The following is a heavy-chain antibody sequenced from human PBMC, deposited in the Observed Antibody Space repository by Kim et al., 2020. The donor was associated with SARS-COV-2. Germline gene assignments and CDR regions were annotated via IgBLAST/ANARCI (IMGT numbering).Heavy chain of an antibody. CDR1: GGSISSGGYY. D-gene: IGHD4-17*01. J-gene: IGHJ5*02. CDR3: ARTGSAVTRFDP. V-gene: IGHV4-31*03. CDR2: IYYSGNT. Sequence: SETLSLTCTVSGGSISSGGYYWSWIRQHPGKGLEWIGYIYYSGNTYYNPSLKSRVTISVDTSKNQFSLKLSSVTAADTAVYYCARTGSAVTRFDPWGQGTLVTVSS.